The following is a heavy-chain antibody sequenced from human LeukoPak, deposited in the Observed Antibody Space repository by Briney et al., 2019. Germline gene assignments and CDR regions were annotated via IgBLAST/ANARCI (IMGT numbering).Heavy chain of an antibody. D-gene: IGHD2-15*01. CDR3: ASYPRYVSTPPFDY. V-gene: IGHV1-2*02. J-gene: IGHJ4*02. CDR1: GYTFTAYY. CDR2: INPNTGDT. Sequence: ASVKVSCKASGYTFTAYYLHWVRQAPGQRLEWMGWINPNTGDTESAQNFQGRVTMPRDTTISTAYLELTRLTSDDTAVYYCASYPRYVSTPPFDYWGQGTLVTVSS.